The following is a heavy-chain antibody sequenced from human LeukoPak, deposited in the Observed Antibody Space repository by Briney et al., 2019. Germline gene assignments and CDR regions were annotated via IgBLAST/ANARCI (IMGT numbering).Heavy chain of an antibody. Sequence: SSVKVSCKASGGTFSSYAISWVRQAPGQGLEWMGGIIPIFGTANYAQKFQGRVTITADESTSTAYMELSSLRSEDTAVYYCAGPLNYDFWSAVKGGSYYYYMDVWGKGTTVTVSS. J-gene: IGHJ6*03. CDR2: IIPIFGTA. CDR3: AGPLNYDFWSAVKGGSYYYYMDV. CDR1: GGTFSSYA. D-gene: IGHD3-3*01. V-gene: IGHV1-69*01.